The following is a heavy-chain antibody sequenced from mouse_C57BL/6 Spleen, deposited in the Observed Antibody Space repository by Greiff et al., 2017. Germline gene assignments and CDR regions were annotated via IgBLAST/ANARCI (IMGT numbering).Heavy chain of an antibody. CDR1: GFTFSSYA. CDR3: ARDGPWYVDV. J-gene: IGHJ1*03. Sequence: EVQVVESGGGLVKPGGSLKLSCAASGFTFSSYAMSWVRQTPEQRLEWVATISDGGSYTHYPDNVKGRFTISRDNAKNNLYLKMSQLKSEDTAMYYCARDGPWYVDVWGTGTTVTVSS. CDR2: ISDGGSYT. V-gene: IGHV5-4*01.